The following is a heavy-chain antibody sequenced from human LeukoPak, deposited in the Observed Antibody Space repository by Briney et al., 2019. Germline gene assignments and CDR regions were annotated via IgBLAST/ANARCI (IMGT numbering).Heavy chain of an antibody. Sequence: SETLSLTCAVYGGSFSGYYWSWIRQPPGKGLEWIGEINHSGSTNYIPPLKSRVTISVDTSKNQFSLKLSSVTAADTAVYYCARGNYYGSGTLGAFDIWGQGTMVTVPS. CDR1: GGSFSGYY. J-gene: IGHJ3*02. V-gene: IGHV4-34*01. D-gene: IGHD3-10*01. CDR3: ARGNYYGSGTLGAFDI. CDR2: INHSGST.